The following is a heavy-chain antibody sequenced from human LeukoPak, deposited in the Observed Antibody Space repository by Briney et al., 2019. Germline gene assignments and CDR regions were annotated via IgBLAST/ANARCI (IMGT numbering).Heavy chain of an antibody. CDR3: ARDQYYYDSSGYYRGWFDP. CDR1: GGSISSSSYY. CDR2: IYYSGST. V-gene: IGHV4-39*07. J-gene: IGHJ5*02. D-gene: IGHD3-22*01. Sequence: NPSETLSLTCTVSGGSISSSSYYWGWIRQPPGKGLEWIGSIYYSGSTYYNPSLKSRVTISVDTSKNQFSLKLSSVTAADTAVYYCARDQYYYDSSGYYRGWFDPWGQGTLVTVSS.